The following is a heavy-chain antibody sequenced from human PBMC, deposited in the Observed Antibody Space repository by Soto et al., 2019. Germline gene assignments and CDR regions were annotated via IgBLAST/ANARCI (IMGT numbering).Heavy chain of an antibody. CDR2: FDPEDGET. Sequence: ASVNVSCKVSGYTLTELSMHWVRQAPGKGLEWMGGFDPEDGETIYAQKFQGRVTMTEDTSTDTAYMELSSLRSEDTAVYYCATSRKYQIWLGFDYWGQGTLVTVSS. CDR1: GYTLTELS. CDR3: ATSRKYQIWLGFDY. D-gene: IGHD5-18*01. V-gene: IGHV1-24*01. J-gene: IGHJ4*02.